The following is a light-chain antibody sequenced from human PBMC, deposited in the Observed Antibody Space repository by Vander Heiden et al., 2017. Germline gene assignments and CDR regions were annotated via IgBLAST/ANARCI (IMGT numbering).Light chain of an antibody. CDR3: QVWDSSTDHLI. CDR1: NIGSKS. J-gene: IGLJ2*01. V-gene: IGLV3-21*02. Sequence: SYVLTQPPSVSVAPGQTARITCGGNNIGSKSVHWYQQKPGQAPVLVVYDDGDRPSGIPERFSGSNSGNPATLAISRVEAGDEADYYCQVWDSSTDHLIFGGGTKLTV. CDR2: DDG.